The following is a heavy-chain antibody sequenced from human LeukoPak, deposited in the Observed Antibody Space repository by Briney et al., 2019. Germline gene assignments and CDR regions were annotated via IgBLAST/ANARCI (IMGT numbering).Heavy chain of an antibody. D-gene: IGHD1-1*01. CDR2: INHSGST. CDR1: GESFSGYY. V-gene: IGHV4-34*01. CDR3: ARQSSTGLAY. J-gene: IGHJ4*02. Sequence: PSETLSLTCAVYGESFSGYYWTWIRQPPGKGLEWIGEINHSGSTNYNPSLKSRVTMSVDTSKNQFSLKMSSVTAADTAVYYCARQSSTGLAYWGQGTLVTVSS.